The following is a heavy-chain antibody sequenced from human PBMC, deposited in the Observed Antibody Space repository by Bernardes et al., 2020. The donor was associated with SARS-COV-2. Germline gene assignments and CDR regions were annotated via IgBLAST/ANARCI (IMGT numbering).Heavy chain of an antibody. D-gene: IGHD1-1*01. CDR2: ISGSGGRT. Sequence: SLFPSCAASGFPFLSYAMSWVRQAPGPGLAWVSVISGSGGRTNYADSVMGRFTISRDNSKNTLFLQMKRLRAEDTAVYYCAKPGTDYWGQGTLVTVSA. J-gene: IGHJ4*02. V-gene: IGHV3-23*01. CDR3: AKPGTDY. CDR1: GFPFLSYA.